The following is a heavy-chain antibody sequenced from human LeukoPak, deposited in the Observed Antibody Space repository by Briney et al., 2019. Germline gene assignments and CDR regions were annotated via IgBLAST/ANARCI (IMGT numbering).Heavy chain of an antibody. CDR2: INPSGGST. V-gene: IGHV1-46*01. Sequence: APVKVSCKASGYTFTSYYMHWVRQAPGQGLEWMGIINPSGGSTSYAQKFQGRVTMTRDTSISTAYMELSRLRSDDTAVYYCARDQGDGYKTIDYWGQGTLVTVSS. J-gene: IGHJ4*02. CDR3: ARDQGDGYKTIDY. D-gene: IGHD5-24*01. CDR1: GYTFTSYY.